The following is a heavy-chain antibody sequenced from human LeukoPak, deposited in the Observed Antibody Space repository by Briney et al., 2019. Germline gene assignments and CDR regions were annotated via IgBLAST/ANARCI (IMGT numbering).Heavy chain of an antibody. Sequence: SETLSLTCAVSGYSISSGYYWGWIRQPPGKGLEWIGSIYHSGGTYYNPSLKSRATISVDTSKSQFSLKLSSVTAADTAVYYCARDSDFWSGYYYFDYWGQGTLVTVSS. CDR1: GYSISSGYY. V-gene: IGHV4-38-2*02. CDR3: ARDSDFWSGYYYFDY. J-gene: IGHJ4*02. CDR2: IYHSGGT. D-gene: IGHD3-3*01.